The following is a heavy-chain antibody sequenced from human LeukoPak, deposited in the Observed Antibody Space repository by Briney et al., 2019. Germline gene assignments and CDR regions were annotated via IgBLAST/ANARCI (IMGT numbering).Heavy chain of an antibody. D-gene: IGHD6-19*01. J-gene: IGHJ4*02. CDR3: ARSGIAVAGTLSHTFDY. CDR2: INPNSGGT. CDR1: GYTFTGYY. V-gene: IGHV1-2*04. Sequence: ASVKVSCKASGYTFTGYYMHWVRQAPGQGLEWMGWINPNSGGTNYAQKFQGWVTMTRDTSISTAYMELSRLRSEDTAVYYCARSGIAVAGTLSHTFDYWGQGTLVTVSS.